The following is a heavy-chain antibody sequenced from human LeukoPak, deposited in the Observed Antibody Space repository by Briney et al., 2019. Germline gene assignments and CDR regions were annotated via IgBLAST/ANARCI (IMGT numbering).Heavy chain of an antibody. CDR2: IDWDDEK. Sequence: SGPTLVNPXQTLTLTCTFSGFSLSTSGMRVSWIRQPPGKALEWLACIDWDDEKFYSTSLRTRVTISKDTSKNHVVLTMTNMDPVDTATYYCARSWRTTADFDYWGQGTLVTVSS. D-gene: IGHD4-17*01. J-gene: IGHJ4*02. V-gene: IGHV2-70*04. CDR1: GFSLSTSGMR. CDR3: ARSWRTTADFDY.